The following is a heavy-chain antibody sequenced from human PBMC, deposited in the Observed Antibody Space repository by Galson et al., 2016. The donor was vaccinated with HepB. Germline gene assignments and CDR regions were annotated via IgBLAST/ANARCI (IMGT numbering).Heavy chain of an antibody. V-gene: IGHV4-39*01. J-gene: IGHJ4*02. CDR1: GDSISTRSSY. D-gene: IGHD3-3*02. CDR3: ASDRGHGISDL. Sequence: SETLSLTCTVSGDSISTRSSYWGWIRQPPGKGLEWIGSFYYNGGTYYNPSLKSRVTMSVDPTKNQFSLKLNSVTAADSAIYFCASDRGHGISDLWGQGTLVTVAS. CDR2: FYYNGGT.